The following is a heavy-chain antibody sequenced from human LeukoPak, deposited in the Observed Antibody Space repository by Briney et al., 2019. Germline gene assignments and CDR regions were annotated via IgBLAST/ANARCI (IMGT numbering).Heavy chain of an antibody. Sequence: GGSLRLSCAASGFTFSSYAMGWVRQAPGKGLEWVSYISSSGSTTYYADSVKGRFTISRDNAKNSLYLQMNSLRAEDTAVYYCARVYGSSWGQGTLVTVSS. D-gene: IGHD2/OR15-2a*01. CDR3: ARVYGSS. J-gene: IGHJ4*02. CDR2: ISSSGSTT. V-gene: IGHV3-48*04. CDR1: GFTFSSYA.